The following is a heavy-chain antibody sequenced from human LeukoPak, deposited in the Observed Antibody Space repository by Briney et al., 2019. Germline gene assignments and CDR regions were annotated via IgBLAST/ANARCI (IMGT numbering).Heavy chain of an antibody. V-gene: IGHV3-30*18. CDR1: GFTFSSYG. CDR2: ISYDGSNK. CDR3: AKVRQWELPPPDY. Sequence: GGSLRLSCAASGFTFSSYGMHWVRQAPGKGLEWVAVISYDGSNKYYADSVKGRFTISRDNCKNTLYLQMNSLRAEDTAVYYCAKVRQWELPPPDYWGQGTLVTVSS. D-gene: IGHD1-26*01. J-gene: IGHJ4*02.